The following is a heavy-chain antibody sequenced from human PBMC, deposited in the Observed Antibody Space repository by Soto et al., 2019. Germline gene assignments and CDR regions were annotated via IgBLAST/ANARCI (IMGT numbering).Heavy chain of an antibody. V-gene: IGHV6-1*01. CDR1: GHSVSSNSAA. Sequence: SQTLSLTCAISGHSVSSNSAAWNSLRLSPSRGLEWLARTYYRSRWYNDYAVSVRSRITVNPDTSKNQFSLQLTSVTPEDTAVYYCAGTTSHQWYYMDVWGKGTTVTVSS. CDR3: AGTTSHQWYYMDV. CDR2: TYYRSRWYN. D-gene: IGHD1-7*01. J-gene: IGHJ6*03.